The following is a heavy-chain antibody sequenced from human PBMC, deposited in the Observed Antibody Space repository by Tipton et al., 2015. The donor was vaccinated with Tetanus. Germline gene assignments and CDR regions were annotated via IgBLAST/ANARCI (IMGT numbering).Heavy chain of an antibody. V-gene: IGHV4-30-2*01. J-gene: IGHJ5*02. CDR1: GGLITTGGYS. Sequence: TLSLTCTVSGGLITTGGYSWGWIRQPPGQGLEWIGYIYQTDSTYYSPSLRSRLTISINRSKNQFSLKLTSVTAADTAVYYCARDQGGGRVVRLNWLDPWGQGTLVTVSS. CDR3: ARDQGGGRVVRLNWLDP. CDR2: IYQTDST. D-gene: IGHD6-6*01.